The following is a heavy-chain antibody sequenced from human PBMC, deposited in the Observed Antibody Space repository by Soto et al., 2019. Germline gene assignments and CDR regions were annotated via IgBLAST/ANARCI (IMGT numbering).Heavy chain of an antibody. Sequence: GGSLRLSCVASGFTFGSYGMHWVRQAPGKGLEWVAYILYNGTIKSYGDSVKGRFIISRDNTKSTMYLQMNSLRAEDTATYHCAKEMTTNPFEHWGQGALVTVSS. D-gene: IGHD4-17*01. CDR1: GFTFGSYG. CDR2: ILYNGTIK. CDR3: AKEMTTNPFEH. V-gene: IGHV3-30*02. J-gene: IGHJ4*02.